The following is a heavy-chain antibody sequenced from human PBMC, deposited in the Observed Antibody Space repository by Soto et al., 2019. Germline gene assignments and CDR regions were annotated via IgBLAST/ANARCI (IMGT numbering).Heavy chain of an antibody. V-gene: IGHV3-23*01. D-gene: IGHD2-15*01. CDR3: AKCLISGRWYADD. CDR1: GFIFTNCV. Sequence: EVHLLESGGGLVQPGESLRLSCGSSGFIFTNCVMTWVRQAPGKGLEWVSLITNIGAGTYYADSVKGPFTISRDNSKNMVYLQMNNMRAEDTAVYYCAKCLISGRWYADDWGKGTLVTVSS. J-gene: IGHJ4*02. CDR2: ITNIGAGT.